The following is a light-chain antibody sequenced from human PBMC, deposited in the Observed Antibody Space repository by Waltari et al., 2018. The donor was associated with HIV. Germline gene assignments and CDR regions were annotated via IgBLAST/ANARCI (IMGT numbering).Light chain of an antibody. CDR3: ATWDISLSAVV. Sequence: QAGLTQPPSVSKGMRQTATLTCTGNSNNVGNQGAAWLQQHQGHPPKLLSYRDNKRPSGISERFSASRSGNTASLTITGVPPEDEADYFCATWDISLSAVVFGGGTTLTVL. CDR2: RDN. V-gene: IGLV10-54*04. J-gene: IGLJ2*01. CDR1: SNNVGNQG.